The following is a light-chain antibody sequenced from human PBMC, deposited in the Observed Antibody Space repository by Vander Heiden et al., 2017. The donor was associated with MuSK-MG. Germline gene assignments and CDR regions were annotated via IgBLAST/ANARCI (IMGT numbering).Light chain of an antibody. CDR1: QSVSSY. J-gene: IGKJ4*01. CDR3: QQRSSPLT. V-gene: IGKV3-11*01. CDR2: DAS. Sequence: EIVLTQSPATLSLSPGERATLSCRASQSVSSYLDWYQQKPGQAPRLLIYDASNRANGIPDRFSGSGSGTDFTLTISSLEPEDFAVYYWQQRSSPLTFGGGTKVEIK.